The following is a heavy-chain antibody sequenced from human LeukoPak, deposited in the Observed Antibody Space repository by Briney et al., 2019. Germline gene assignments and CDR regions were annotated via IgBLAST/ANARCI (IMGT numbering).Heavy chain of an antibody. J-gene: IGHJ5*02. CDR2: ISGSGGST. CDR3: AKGRRAAAGMSWFDP. Sequence: PGGSLRLSCAASGFTFSSYSMSWVRQAPGKGLEWVSAISGSGGSTYYADSVKGRFTISRDNSKNTLYLQMNSLRAEDTAVYYCAKGRRAAAGMSWFDPWGQGTLVTVSS. V-gene: IGHV3-23*01. D-gene: IGHD6-13*01. CDR1: GFTFSSYS.